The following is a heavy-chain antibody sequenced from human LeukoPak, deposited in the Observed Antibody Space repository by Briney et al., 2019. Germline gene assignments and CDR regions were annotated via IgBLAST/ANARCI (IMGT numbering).Heavy chain of an antibody. CDR1: GFTFSSYS. D-gene: IGHD1-1*01. V-gene: IGHV3-21*01. CDR3: ARENSIMEPGAFDI. Sequence: PGGSLRLSCAASGFTFSSYSMNWVRQAPGKGLEWVSSISSSSSYIYYADSVKGRFTISRDNAKNSLYLQMNSLRAEDTAVYYCARENSIMEPGAFDIWGQGTMVTVSS. J-gene: IGHJ3*02. CDR2: ISSSSSYI.